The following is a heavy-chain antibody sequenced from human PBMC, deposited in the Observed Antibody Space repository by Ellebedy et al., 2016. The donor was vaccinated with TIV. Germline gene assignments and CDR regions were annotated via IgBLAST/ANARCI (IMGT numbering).Heavy chain of an antibody. V-gene: IGHV4-39*07. D-gene: IGHD3-16*01. J-gene: IGHJ4*02. CDR1: GDSIGSSSQY. CDR2: ISFSGYI. CDR3: ASGGGYLDY. Sequence: SETLSLTXSVSGDSIGSSSQYWDWIRQPPGGGLEWIGNISFSGYIHYNPSLKSRVKMSVDMSKNQFSLRLSPVTAADTAVYYCASGGGYLDYWGQGALVTVSS.